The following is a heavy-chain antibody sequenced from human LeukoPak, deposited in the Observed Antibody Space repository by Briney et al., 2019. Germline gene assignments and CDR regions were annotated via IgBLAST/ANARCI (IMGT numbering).Heavy chain of an antibody. Sequence: PSETLSLTCAVYGGSFSGYYWSWIRQPPGKGLEWIGEINHSGSTNYNPSLKSRVTISVDTSKNQFSLKLSSVTAADTAVYYCAIGTAAAVGSDYWGQGTLVTVSS. V-gene: IGHV4-34*01. CDR2: INHSGST. J-gene: IGHJ4*02. CDR1: GGSFSGYY. CDR3: AIGTAAAVGSDY. D-gene: IGHD6-13*01.